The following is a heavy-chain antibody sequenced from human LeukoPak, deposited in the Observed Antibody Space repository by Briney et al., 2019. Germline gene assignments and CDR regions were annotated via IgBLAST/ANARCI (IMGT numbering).Heavy chain of an antibody. CDR2: IYYSGST. J-gene: IGHJ6*03. Sequence: PSETLSLTCTVSGGSISSGGYYWSWIRQHPGKGLEWIGYIYYSGSTYYNPSLKSRVTISVDTSKNQFSLKLSSVTAADTAVYYCAREGSRLVDNYYYYYMDVWGKGTTVTVSS. D-gene: IGHD6-6*01. V-gene: IGHV4-31*03. CDR3: AREGSRLVDNYYYYYMDV. CDR1: GGSISSGGYY.